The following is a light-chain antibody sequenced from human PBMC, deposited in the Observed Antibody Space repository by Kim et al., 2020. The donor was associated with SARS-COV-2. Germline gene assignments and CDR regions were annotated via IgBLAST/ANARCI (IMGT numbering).Light chain of an antibody. J-gene: IGKJ1*01. CDR1: QSIAGVY. V-gene: IGKV3-20*01. Sequence: PGERATLSCRASQSIAGVYVAWFQQTGGQAPSLLVYGASSSANGAPDRFSGSWCGRDYTLTINRVEPEDSAVDYCQYYGVSSKTFGQGTKV. CDR3: QYYGVSSKT. CDR2: GAS.